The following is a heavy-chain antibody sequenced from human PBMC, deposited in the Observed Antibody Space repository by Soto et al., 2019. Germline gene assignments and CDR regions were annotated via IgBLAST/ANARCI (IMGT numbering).Heavy chain of an antibody. D-gene: IGHD3-3*01. CDR1: GFTLSGYA. CDR2: ISGSGGNT. V-gene: IGHV3-23*01. J-gene: IGHJ4*02. CDR3: ARGLKKYQLSYDFWSGTFFDY. Sequence: EVQLLESGGTVVQPGGSLRLSCVASGFTLSGYAMSWVRQAPGKGLEWVSAISGSGGNTYSADSVKGRFTVSRDNFKNTVYLQMNSMRAEDTALYYCARGLKKYQLSYDFWSGTFFDYWGQGTLVTVSS.